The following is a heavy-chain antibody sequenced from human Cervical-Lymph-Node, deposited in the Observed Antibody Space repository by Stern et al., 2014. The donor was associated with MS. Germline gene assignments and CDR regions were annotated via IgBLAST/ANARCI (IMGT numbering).Heavy chain of an antibody. J-gene: IGHJ5*02. CDR1: GYSFTTHY. CDR2: INPNSGTT. D-gene: IGHD1-1*01. CDR3: TRVQRERRALDHFDP. Sequence: QVQLGQSGAEVKKPGASVNVSCKASGYSFTTHYMHWIRQAPGEGLEWMGMINPNSGTTSYARQFQGRVIITRDTSTNTIYIELTGLRSEDTALYFCTRVQRERRALDHFDPWGQGTLVTVSS. V-gene: IGHV1-46*03.